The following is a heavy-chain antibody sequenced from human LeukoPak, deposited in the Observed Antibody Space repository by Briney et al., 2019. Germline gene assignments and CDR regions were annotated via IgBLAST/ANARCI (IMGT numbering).Heavy chain of an antibody. J-gene: IGHJ4*02. CDR3: ARGRRIVVVRAAKTIFDY. Sequence: SETLSLTCTVSGGSISSTTDYWGWIRQPPGKGLEWIGEINHSGSTNYNPSLKSRVTISVDTSKNQFSLKLSSVTAADTAVYYCARGRRIVVVRAAKTIFDYWGQGTLVTVSS. V-gene: IGHV4-39*07. D-gene: IGHD2-15*01. CDR1: GGSISSTTDY. CDR2: INHSGST.